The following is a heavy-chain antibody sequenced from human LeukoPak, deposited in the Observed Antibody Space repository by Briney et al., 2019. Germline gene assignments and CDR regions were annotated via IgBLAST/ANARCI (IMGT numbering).Heavy chain of an antibody. J-gene: IGHJ3*02. CDR3: ASSLGFRDAFDI. D-gene: IGHD3-10*01. CDR1: GGSISSYY. Sequence: SETLSLTCTVSGGSISSYYWSWIQQPAGKGLEWIGRIYTSGSTNYNPSLKSRVTMSVDTSKNQFSLKLSSVTAADTAVYYCASSLGFRDAFDIWGQGTMVTVSS. CDR2: IYTSGST. V-gene: IGHV4-4*07.